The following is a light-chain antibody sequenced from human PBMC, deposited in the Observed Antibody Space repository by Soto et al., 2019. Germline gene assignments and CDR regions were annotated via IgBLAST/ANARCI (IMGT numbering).Light chain of an antibody. J-gene: IGKJ5*01. V-gene: IGKV3-15*01. Sequence: EIVMTQSPATLSVSPGERATLSCRASQSVSSNLAWYQQKPGQAPRLLIYGVSTRATGIPARFSGSGSGTEFTLTISSLQSEDFAIYYCQQFENWPTFGQGTRLEIK. CDR2: GVS. CDR1: QSVSSN. CDR3: QQFENWPT.